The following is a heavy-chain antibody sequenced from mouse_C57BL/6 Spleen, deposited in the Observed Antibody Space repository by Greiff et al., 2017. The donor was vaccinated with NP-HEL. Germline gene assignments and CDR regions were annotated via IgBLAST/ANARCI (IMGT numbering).Heavy chain of an antibody. CDR2: IYPSSGGT. Sequence: QVQLQQPGAGLVKPSASVTLSCTASGYTFTSYCMHWVQQTPGRGLEWIGRIYPSSGGTKYNENFKSMATLTVDKSTRTAHMQISRVTYEDAGMYYCANSETKRFDYWGKGTTLTAAS. V-gene: IGHV1-62-3*01. CDR1: GYTFTSYC. D-gene: IGHD6-1*01. J-gene: IGHJ2*01. CDR3: ANSETKRFDY.